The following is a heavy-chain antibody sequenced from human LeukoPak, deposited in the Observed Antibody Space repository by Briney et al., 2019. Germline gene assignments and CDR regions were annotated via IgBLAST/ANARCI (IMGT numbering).Heavy chain of an antibody. CDR2: ISSSSSYI. CDR3: AKDSAPTIVVVPAAWFDP. J-gene: IGHJ5*02. Sequence: GGSLRLSCAASGFTFSSYSMNWVRQAPGKGLEWVSSISSSSSYIYYADSVKGRFTISRDNAKNSLYLQMNSLRAEDTAVYYCAKDSAPTIVVVPAAWFDPWGQGTLVTVSS. V-gene: IGHV3-21*01. D-gene: IGHD2-2*01. CDR1: GFTFSSYS.